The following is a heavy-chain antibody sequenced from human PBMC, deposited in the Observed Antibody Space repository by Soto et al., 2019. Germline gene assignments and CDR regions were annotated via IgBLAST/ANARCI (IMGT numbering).Heavy chain of an antibody. D-gene: IGHD3-3*01. CDR1: GFSFTHYD. CDR3: ARVARIWISGMLMSGDYWYFDF. CDR2: VTPTTGRA. Sequence: ASVKVSCKASGFSFTHYDINWVRQATGQGLEWMGWVTPTTGRAGYAQKFQGRVSITRDTSISTAYMELNSLPDEDTAVYYCARVARIWISGMLMSGDYWYFDFWGRGTPVTVSS. V-gene: IGHV1-8*01. J-gene: IGHJ2*01.